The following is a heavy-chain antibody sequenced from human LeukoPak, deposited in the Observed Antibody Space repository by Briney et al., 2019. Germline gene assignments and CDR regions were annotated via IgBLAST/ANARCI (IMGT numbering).Heavy chain of an antibody. CDR3: ARGSPTPNSRYFDL. D-gene: IGHD4-11*01. CDR2: INSDGSSA. Sequence: GGSLRLSYEASEFTLKDYWMHWVRQGPGKGLVWVSRINSDGSSASYADSVKGRFTISRDNAKNTLYLQMNSLRAEDTAVYYCARGSPTPNSRYFDLWGRGTLVTVSS. CDR1: EFTLKDYW. J-gene: IGHJ2*01. V-gene: IGHV3-74*01.